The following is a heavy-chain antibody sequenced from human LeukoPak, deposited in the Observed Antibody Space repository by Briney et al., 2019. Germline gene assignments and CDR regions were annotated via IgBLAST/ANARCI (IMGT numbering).Heavy chain of an antibody. J-gene: IGHJ3*02. CDR2: INPNSGGT. D-gene: IGHD3-10*01. CDR3: ARDRGGDAFDI. V-gene: IGHV1-2*02. CDR1: GYTFTAYY. Sequence: ASVKVSCKASGYTFTAYYMHWVRQAPGQGLEWMGWINPNSGGTKYAQNFQGRFTMTRDTSISTAYMELSSLRSDDTAVYYCARDRGGDAFDIWGQGTMVTVSS.